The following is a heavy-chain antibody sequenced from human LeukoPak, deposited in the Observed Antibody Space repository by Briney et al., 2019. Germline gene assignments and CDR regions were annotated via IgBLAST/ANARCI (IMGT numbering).Heavy chain of an antibody. D-gene: IGHD1-26*01. V-gene: IGHV3-53*01. CDR2: TYSSGST. CDR3: ATESYGGA. J-gene: IGHJ4*02. Sequence: QPGGSLRLSCAASDFTVSSNSMSWVRQAPGKGLEWVSVTYSSGSTHYADSVKGRFTIFRDSSKNTLYLQMNSLRAEDTAVYYCATESYGGAWGQGTLVTVSS. CDR1: DFTVSSNS.